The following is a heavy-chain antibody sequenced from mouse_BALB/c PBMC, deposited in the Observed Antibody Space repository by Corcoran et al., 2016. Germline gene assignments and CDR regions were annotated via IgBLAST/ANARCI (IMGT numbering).Heavy chain of an antibody. V-gene: IGHV9-3-1*01. J-gene: IGHJ4*01. CDR1: GYTFTNYG. CDR2: INTYTGEP. Sequence: QIQLMQSGPELKKHGETVKISCKASGYTFTNYGMNWVRQAPGNGLKWMGWINTYTGEPTYADDFKGRFAFSLETSASTAYLQINNLKNEDTATYFCAREPYALYYWGQGTSVTVSP. CDR3: AREPYALYY.